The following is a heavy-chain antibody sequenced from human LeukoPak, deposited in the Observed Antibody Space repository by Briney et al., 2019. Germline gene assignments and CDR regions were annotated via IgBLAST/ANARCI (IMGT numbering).Heavy chain of an antibody. CDR1: GGSISSYY. D-gene: IGHD3-22*01. J-gene: IGHJ4*02. CDR2: IYYTGTT. Sequence: SETPSLTCTVSGGSISSYYWSWIRQPPGKGLEWIGYIYYTGTTNYNPSLKSRVTISVDTSKFQFSLRLSSVTAADTAVYYCARERSYYDSSGYYSYFDFWGQGTLVTVSS. V-gene: IGHV4-59*01. CDR3: ARERSYYDSSGYYSYFDF.